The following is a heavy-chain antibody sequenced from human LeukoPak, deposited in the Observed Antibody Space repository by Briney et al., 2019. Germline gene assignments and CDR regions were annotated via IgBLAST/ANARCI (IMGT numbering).Heavy chain of an antibody. CDR1: GGSISSGGYY. CDR3: ARAIAVADTNDY. D-gene: IGHD6-19*01. Sequence: SETLSLTCTVSGGSISSGGYYWSWIRQHPGKGLEWIGYIYYSGSTYYNPSLKSRVTISVDTSKNQFSLKLSSETAADTAVYYCARAIAVADTNDYWGQGTLVTVSS. V-gene: IGHV4-31*03. CDR2: IYYSGST. J-gene: IGHJ4*02.